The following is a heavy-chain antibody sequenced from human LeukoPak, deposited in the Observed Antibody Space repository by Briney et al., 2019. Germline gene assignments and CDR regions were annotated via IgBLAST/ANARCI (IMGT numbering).Heavy chain of an antibody. CDR3: AKDSGYSYAHGFDY. J-gene: IGHJ4*02. CDR1: GFILDDYA. CDR2: ISWNSGSI. V-gene: IGHV3-9*01. Sequence: PGGSLRLSCVASGFILDDYATHWVRQAPGKGLEWVSGISWNSGSIGYADSVKGRFTISRDNAKNSLYLQMNSLRAEDTALYFCAKDSGYSYAHGFDYWGQGTLVTVSS. D-gene: IGHD5-18*01.